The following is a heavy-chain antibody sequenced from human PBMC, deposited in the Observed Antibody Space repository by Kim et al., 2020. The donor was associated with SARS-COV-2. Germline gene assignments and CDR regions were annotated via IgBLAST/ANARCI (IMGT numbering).Heavy chain of an antibody. CDR3: AKGWDSSWYRSWFDP. CDR1: GFSFSSYA. CDR2: ISSSDPGT. D-gene: IGHD6-13*01. Sequence: GGSLRLSCAASGFSFSSYAMSWVRQAPGKGLEWVSVISSSDPGTYYAGSVKGRFTISRDNSKNTLYLQMNGLRAEDTAVYYCAKGWDSSWYRSWFDPWGQGTLVTVSS. J-gene: IGHJ5*02. V-gene: IGHV3-23*01.